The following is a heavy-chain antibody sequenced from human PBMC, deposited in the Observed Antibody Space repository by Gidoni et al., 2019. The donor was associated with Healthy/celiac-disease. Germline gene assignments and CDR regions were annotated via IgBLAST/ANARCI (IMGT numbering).Heavy chain of an antibody. CDR2: INPSGGST. CDR3: ASDDAVRGVNLDY. CDR1: GYTFTSYY. V-gene: IGHV1-46*01. J-gene: IGHJ4*02. D-gene: IGHD3-10*01. Sequence: QVQLVQSGAEVQKPGASVKVSCRASGYTFTSYYMHWVRQAPGQGLEWMGIINPSGGSTSYAKKFQGRVTMTRDTSTSTVYMELSSLRSEDTAVYYCASDDAVRGVNLDYWGQGTLVTVSS.